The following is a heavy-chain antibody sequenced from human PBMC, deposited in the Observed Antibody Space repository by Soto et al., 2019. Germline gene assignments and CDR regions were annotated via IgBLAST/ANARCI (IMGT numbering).Heavy chain of an antibody. V-gene: IGHV3-7*01. CDR2: EDPITGEK. D-gene: IGHD1-20*01. CDR3: ARDRGYNCLDL. Sequence: PGGSLRLSCAVSGLTFSNAWMNWLRQAPGKGLEWVASEDPITGEKHYLDSVKGRFTISRDDAKSSQYLQMNSLRVDDTATYYCARDRGYNCLDLWGQGTLVTVSS. CDR1: GLTFSNAW. J-gene: IGHJ5*02.